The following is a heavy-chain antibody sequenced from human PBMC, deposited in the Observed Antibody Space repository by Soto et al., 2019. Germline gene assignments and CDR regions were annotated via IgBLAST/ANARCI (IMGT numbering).Heavy chain of an antibody. J-gene: IGHJ4*02. CDR3: VKDYRTTSPA. Sequence: EVQLLESGGGLVQPGGSLTLSCAASGFNFNIYAMSWVRQALGKGLEWVSSTVKGRFTISRDNSKATPHLQMNSLRVEDTAVYFCVKDYRTTSPAWGQGTLVTVSS. CDR1: GFNFNIYA. V-gene: IGHV3-23*01. D-gene: IGHD3-16*02.